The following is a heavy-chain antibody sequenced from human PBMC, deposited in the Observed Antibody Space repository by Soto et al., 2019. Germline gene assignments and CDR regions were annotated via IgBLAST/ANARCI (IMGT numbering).Heavy chain of an antibody. D-gene: IGHD3-10*01. CDR2: IKSKTDGGTT. J-gene: IGHJ5*02. CDR3: TTESALWFGENWFDP. CDR1: GFTFSNAW. Sequence: GGSLRRSCAASGFTFSNAWMSWVRQAPGKGLEWVGRIKSKTDGGTTDYAAPVKGRFTISRDDSKNTLYLQMNSLKTEDTAVYYCTTESALWFGENWFDPWGQGTLVTVSS. V-gene: IGHV3-15*01.